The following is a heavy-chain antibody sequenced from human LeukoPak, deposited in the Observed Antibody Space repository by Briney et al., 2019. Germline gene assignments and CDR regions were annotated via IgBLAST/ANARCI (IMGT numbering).Heavy chain of an antibody. J-gene: IGHJ4*02. Sequence: PGGSLRLSCAASGFTFSSYSMNWVRQAPGNGLEWVSSISSSSSYIYYADSVKGRFTISRDNAKNSLYLQMNSLRAEDTAVYYCARAGIAAAGPFDYWGQGTLVTVSS. V-gene: IGHV3-21*01. CDR2: ISSSSSYI. CDR3: ARAGIAAAGPFDY. D-gene: IGHD6-13*01. CDR1: GFTFSSYS.